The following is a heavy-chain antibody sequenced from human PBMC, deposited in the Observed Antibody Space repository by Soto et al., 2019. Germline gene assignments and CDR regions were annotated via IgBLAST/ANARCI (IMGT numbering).Heavy chain of an antibody. Sequence: GGSLRLSCVVSGFTFSDYEMNWVRQAPGKGPEWVSYITRSGSLTYYADSVKGRFTISRDNAKNSLYLQMNSLRAEDTAVYYCTRTYYYDNSGYDYWGQGTLVTVSS. D-gene: IGHD3-22*01. CDR1: GFTFSDYE. CDR2: ITRSGSLT. J-gene: IGHJ4*02. CDR3: TRTYYYDNSGYDY. V-gene: IGHV3-48*03.